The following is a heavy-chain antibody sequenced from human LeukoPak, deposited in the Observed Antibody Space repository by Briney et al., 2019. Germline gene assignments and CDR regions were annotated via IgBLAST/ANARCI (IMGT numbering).Heavy chain of an antibody. V-gene: IGHV1-69*15. D-gene: IGHD3-22*01. Sequence: SVKVSCKASGGTFSSYAISWVRQAPGQGLEWMGRIIPIFGTANYAQKFQGRVTITADESTSTAYMELSSLRSEDTAVYYCARDSRYYYDSSGPAGYWGQGTLVTVSS. J-gene: IGHJ4*02. CDR2: IIPIFGTA. CDR3: ARDSRYYYDSSGPAGY. CDR1: GGTFSSYA.